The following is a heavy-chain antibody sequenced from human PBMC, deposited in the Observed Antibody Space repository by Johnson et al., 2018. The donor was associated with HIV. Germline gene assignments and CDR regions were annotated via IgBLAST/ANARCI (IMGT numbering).Heavy chain of an antibody. V-gene: IGHV3-30-3*02. J-gene: IGHJ3*02. D-gene: IGHD2-15*01. CDR1: GFTFSSYA. CDR2: ILYDGSNK. CDR3: AKCQVARGAFDI. Sequence: VQLVESGGGLVQPDRSLRLSCAASGFTFSSYAMYWVRQAPGKGLEWVAGILYDGSNKYHADSVKGRFTISRDNSKNTLYLQMNSLRAEDTALYYCAKCQVARGAFDIWGQGTMVTVSS.